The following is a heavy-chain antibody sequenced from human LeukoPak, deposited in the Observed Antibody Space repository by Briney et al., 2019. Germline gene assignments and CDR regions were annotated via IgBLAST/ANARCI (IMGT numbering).Heavy chain of an antibody. CDR1: GFTVSSNY. CDR2: IYSGVST. D-gene: IGHD3-10*01. CDR3: ARDGLLGDYGSGSYYTHYYYYYMDV. Sequence: GGSLRLSCAASGFTVSSNYMSWVRQAPGKGLEWVSVIYSGVSTYSADSVKGRFTISRDNSKNTLYLQMNSLRAEDTAVYYCARDGLLGDYGSGSYYTHYYYYYMDVWGKGTTVTVSS. J-gene: IGHJ6*03. V-gene: IGHV3-53*01.